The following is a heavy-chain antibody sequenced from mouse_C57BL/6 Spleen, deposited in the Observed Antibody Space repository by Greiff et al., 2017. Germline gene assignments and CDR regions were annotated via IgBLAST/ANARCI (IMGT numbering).Heavy chain of an antibody. D-gene: IGHD2-4*01. Sequence: QVQLQQPGAELVMPGASVKLSCKASGYTFTSYWMHWVKQRPGQGLEWIGEIDPADSYTNYNQKFKGKSTLTVDKSSSTAYMQLSSLTSEDSAVYYCARSDGDDLDYWGQGTTVTVSS. CDR1: GYTFTSYW. V-gene: IGHV1-69*01. J-gene: IGHJ4*01. CDR3: ARSDGDDLDY. CDR2: IDPADSYT.